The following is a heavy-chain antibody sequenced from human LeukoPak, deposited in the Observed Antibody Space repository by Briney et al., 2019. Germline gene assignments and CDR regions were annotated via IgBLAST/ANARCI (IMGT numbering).Heavy chain of an antibody. CDR3: ARSLEYGSTDFDY. Sequence: GGSLRLSCAASGFTFSSYSMNWVRQAPGKGLEWVSSISSSSSYIYYADSVKGRFTISRDNAKNSLYLQMNSLRAEDTAVYYCARSLEYGSTDFDYWGQGTLVTVSS. V-gene: IGHV3-21*01. D-gene: IGHD6-6*01. CDR1: GFTFSSYS. J-gene: IGHJ4*02. CDR2: ISSSSSYI.